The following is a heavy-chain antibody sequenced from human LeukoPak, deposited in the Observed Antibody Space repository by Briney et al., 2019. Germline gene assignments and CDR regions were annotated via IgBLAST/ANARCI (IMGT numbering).Heavy chain of an antibody. J-gene: IGHJ3*02. CDR1: GGPLSSYT. CDR2: IFPIIDMA. CDR3: ARGRGEMATIKGCAFDI. V-gene: IGHV1-69*02. D-gene: IGHD5-24*01. Sequence: ASVKVSCKASGGPLSSYTINWVRLVPGQGLEWMGRIFPIIDMANYAQKFHGRVTIIADKATNTAYMELSSLSPEDTAVYYCARGRGEMATIKGCAFDIWGQGTMVTVSS.